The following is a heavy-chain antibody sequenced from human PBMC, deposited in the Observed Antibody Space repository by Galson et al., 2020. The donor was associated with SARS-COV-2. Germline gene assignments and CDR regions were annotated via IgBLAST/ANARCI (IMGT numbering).Heavy chain of an antibody. CDR1: GFTFNSYA. D-gene: IGHD1-26*01. CDR3: ARGGEWELPYYFDY. J-gene: IGHJ4*02. CDR2: VTDSGGAT. V-gene: IGHV3-23*01. Sequence: GGSLRLSCAASGFTFNSYAMTWVRQAPGKGLEWVSSVTDSGGATYYADSVKGRFTISRDNSKSTLYLQMNSLRAEDTAVYYCARGGEWELPYYFDYWGQGTLVTVSS.